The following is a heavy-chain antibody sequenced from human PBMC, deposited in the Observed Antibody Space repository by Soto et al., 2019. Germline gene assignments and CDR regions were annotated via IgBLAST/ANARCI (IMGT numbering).Heavy chain of an antibody. CDR2: ISSSSSYI. Sequence: EVQLVESGGGLVKPGGSLRLSCAASGFTFSSYSMNWVRQAPGKGLEWVSSISSSSSYIYYADSVKGRFTISRDNAKNSLYLQMNSLRAEDTAVYYCARDVMITFGGVIVMSGMDVWGQGTTVTVSS. V-gene: IGHV3-21*01. D-gene: IGHD3-16*02. J-gene: IGHJ6*02. CDR1: GFTFSSYS. CDR3: ARDVMITFGGVIVMSGMDV.